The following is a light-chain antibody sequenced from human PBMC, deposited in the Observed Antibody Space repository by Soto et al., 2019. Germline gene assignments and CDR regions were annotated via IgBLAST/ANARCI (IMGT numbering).Light chain of an antibody. Sequence: QSALTQPASVSGSPGPSITISCTGNNSDVGGYNYVSWYQQHPGKAPQLMIYDVTNRPSGVSYRFSGSRSANTASLTISGLQAEDEADYYCSSYTRSNTVVFGGGTKLTVL. V-gene: IGLV2-14*01. CDR3: SSYTRSNTVV. J-gene: IGLJ3*02. CDR2: DVT. CDR1: NSDVGGYNY.